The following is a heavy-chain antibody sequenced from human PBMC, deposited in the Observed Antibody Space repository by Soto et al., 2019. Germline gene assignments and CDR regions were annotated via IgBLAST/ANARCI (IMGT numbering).Heavy chain of an antibody. CDR2: VSGSGGST. CDR1: GFTFSSYA. Sequence: EVQLLESGGGLVQPGGSLRLSCAASGFTFSSYAMSWVRQAPGKGLEWVSAVSGSGGSTYYADSVKGRFTISGDNSKNTLYLQMNSLRAEDTAVYSCAKIPHSSSWYLDAFDIWGQGTMVTVSS. CDR3: AKIPHSSSWYLDAFDI. J-gene: IGHJ3*02. D-gene: IGHD6-13*01. V-gene: IGHV3-23*01.